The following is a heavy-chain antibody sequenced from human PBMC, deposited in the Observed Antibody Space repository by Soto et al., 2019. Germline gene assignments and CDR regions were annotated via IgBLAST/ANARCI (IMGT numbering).Heavy chain of an antibody. J-gene: IGHJ6*02. CDR3: ERDGSPRTTGVGAVYTMHV. Sequence: QMRLVQSGAEVKPPGASVKVSCRASGYSFTSYQIHWVRQAPGQGLEWLGIIKPSGGRITYAQTFKGRVLMSRDTSTSTVYEELRSLRSEDTAVYYWERDGSPRTTGVGAVYTMHVWGQGTTVTVS. CDR1: GYSFTSYQ. D-gene: IGHD1-1*01. V-gene: IGHV1-46*01. CDR2: IKPSGGRI.